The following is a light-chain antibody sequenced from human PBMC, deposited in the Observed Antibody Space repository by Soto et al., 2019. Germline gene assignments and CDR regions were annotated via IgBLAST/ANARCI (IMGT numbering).Light chain of an antibody. J-gene: IGKJ4*01. CDR2: GAS. CDR3: QQYGSSPLT. Sequence: EMVLTQSPGTLSLPLEDRATLSCRTSQSIGTNVAWYQQKPGQAPRLLISGASGRATGTPDRFSGSGSGTDFTLTISRLEPEDFAVYYCQQYGSSPLTFGGGTKVEIK. CDR1: QSIGTN. V-gene: IGKV3-20*01.